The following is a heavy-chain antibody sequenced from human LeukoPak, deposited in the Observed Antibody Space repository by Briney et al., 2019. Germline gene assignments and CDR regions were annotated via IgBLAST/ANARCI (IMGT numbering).Heavy chain of an antibody. Sequence: GGSLRLSCAASGFTFSSNSMNWVRQAPGKGLEWVSYISSGGSTIYYADSVEGRFTISRDNAKNSLYLQMNSLRDEDTAVYYCVRDDAGTDHNYCGMDVWGQGTTVTVSS. J-gene: IGHJ6*02. CDR1: GFTFSSNS. CDR3: VRDDAGTDHNYCGMDV. CDR2: ISSGGSTI. V-gene: IGHV3-48*02. D-gene: IGHD1-14*01.